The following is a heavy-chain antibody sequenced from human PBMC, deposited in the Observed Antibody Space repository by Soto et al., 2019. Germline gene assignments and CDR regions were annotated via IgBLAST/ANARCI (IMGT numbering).Heavy chain of an antibody. J-gene: IGHJ6*02. V-gene: IGHV4-61*01. Sequence: SETLSLTCTVSGGSVSSGSYYWSWIRQPPGKGLEWIGYIYYSGSTNYNPSLKSRVTISVDTSKNQFSLKLSSVTAADTAVYYCASSYYDILTGYQDYYGMDVWGQGTTVTVS. D-gene: IGHD3-9*01. CDR1: GGSVSSGSYY. CDR3: ASSYYDILTGYQDYYGMDV. CDR2: IYYSGST.